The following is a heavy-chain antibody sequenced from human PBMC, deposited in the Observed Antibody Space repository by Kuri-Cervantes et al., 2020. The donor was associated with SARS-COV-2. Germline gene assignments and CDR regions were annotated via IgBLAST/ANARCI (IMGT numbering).Heavy chain of an antibody. V-gene: IGHV1-18*04. CDR3: ARDRDYYDSGGY. CDR1: GYTFTGYY. CDR2: ISANNGNT. D-gene: IGHD3-22*01. Sequence: ASVKVSCKASGYTFTGYYMRWVRQAPGQGLEWMGWISANNGNTNYAQKLQGRVTMTTDTSTSTAYMELKSLRSDDTAVYYCARDRDYYDSGGYWGQGTLVTVSS. J-gene: IGHJ4*02.